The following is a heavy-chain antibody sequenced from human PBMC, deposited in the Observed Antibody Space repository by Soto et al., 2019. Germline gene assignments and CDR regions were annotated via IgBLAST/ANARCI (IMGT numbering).Heavy chain of an antibody. Sequence: GESLNISCKGSGYSLTSYWIGRVRQMPVQGLEWMGIIYPGDSDTRYSPSFPGQVTISADKSLSTAYPQWSSLKASAPAMYYCARHSVTYYYYSMDVCGQGTTEAVTS. CDR1: GYSLTSYW. CDR3: ARHSVTYYYYSMDV. D-gene: IGHD4-4*01. J-gene: IGHJ6*02. CDR2: IYPGDSDT. V-gene: IGHV5-51*01.